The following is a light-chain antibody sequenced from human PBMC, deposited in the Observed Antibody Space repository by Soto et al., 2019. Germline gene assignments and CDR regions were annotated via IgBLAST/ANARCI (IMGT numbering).Light chain of an antibody. CDR1: SSNIGAGYD. J-gene: IGLJ2*01. CDR3: QSYDSSLSCVV. Sequence: VLTQPPSVSGAPGQRVTISCTGSSSNIGAGYDVHWYQQLPGTAPKLLIYGNSNRPSGVPDRFSGSKSGTSASLAITGLQAEDEADYYCQSYDSSLSCVVFGGGTKLTVL. V-gene: IGLV1-40*01. CDR2: GNS.